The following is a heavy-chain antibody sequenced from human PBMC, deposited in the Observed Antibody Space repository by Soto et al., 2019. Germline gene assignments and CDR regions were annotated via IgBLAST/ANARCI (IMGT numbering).Heavy chain of an antibody. D-gene: IGHD3-3*01. J-gene: IGHJ6*03. Sequence: ASVKVSCKASGGTFSSYTISWVRQAPGQGLEWMGRIIPILGIANYAQKFQGRVTITADKSTSTAYMELSSLRSEDTAVYYCALGAYYDSWSGYYPDYYYYYMDVWGKGTTVTVSS. CDR3: ALGAYYDSWSGYYPDYYYYYMDV. CDR1: GGTFSSYT. CDR2: IIPILGIA. V-gene: IGHV1-69*02.